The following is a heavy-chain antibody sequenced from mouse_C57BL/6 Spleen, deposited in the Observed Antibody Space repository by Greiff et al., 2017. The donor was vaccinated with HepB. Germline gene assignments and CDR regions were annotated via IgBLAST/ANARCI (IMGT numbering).Heavy chain of an antibody. J-gene: IGHJ4*01. CDR3: ARCPYDYDEGYAMDY. Sequence: VKLQQSGPELVKPGASVKISCKASGYAFSSSWMNWVKQRPGKGLEWIGRIYPGDGDTNYNGKFKGKATLTADKSSSTAYMQLSSLTSEDSAVYFCARCPYDYDEGYAMDYWGQGTSVTVST. V-gene: IGHV1-82*01. CDR1: GYAFSSSW. CDR2: IYPGDGDT. D-gene: IGHD2-4*01.